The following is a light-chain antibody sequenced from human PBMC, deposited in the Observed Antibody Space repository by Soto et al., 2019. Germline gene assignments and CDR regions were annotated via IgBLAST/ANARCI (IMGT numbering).Light chain of an antibody. V-gene: IGKV3-20*01. CDR2: AAS. CDR1: QSVSSY. CDR3: QQYGYPSWT. J-gene: IGKJ1*01. Sequence: DMVLTKCPATLTLSPGKRAALSCRASQSVSSYLAWYQQKPGQAPRILIFAASSRATGIPDRFSGSGSGTDFTLTISRLEPGDFAVYYCQQYGYPSWTFGQGTKVDI.